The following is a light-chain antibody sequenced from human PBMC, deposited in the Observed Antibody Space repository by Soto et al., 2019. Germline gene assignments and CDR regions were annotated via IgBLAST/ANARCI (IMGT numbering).Light chain of an antibody. Sequence: EIVLTQSPGTLSLSPGERATLSCRASQSVSSNYLAWYQRKPGQAPRLLIYGASSRPTGIPYRFSGSGSGTDFTLTITRLEREEFAVYDCQQYGSSPPTFGQGTKVDIK. J-gene: IGKJ1*01. CDR3: QQYGSSPPT. CDR2: GAS. V-gene: IGKV3-20*01. CDR1: QSVSSNY.